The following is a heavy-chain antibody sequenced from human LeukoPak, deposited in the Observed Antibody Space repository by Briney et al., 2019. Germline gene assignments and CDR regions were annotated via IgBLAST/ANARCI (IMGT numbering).Heavy chain of an antibody. CDR1: GFTFNAYS. J-gene: IGHJ4*02. Sequence: GGSLRLSCAVSGFTFNAYSMMWVRQAPGKGLEWVSSISESSYHIYYADSVKGRFTISRDNAKNSLYLQMNSLRADDTAVYYCARKVPSAQSDFWGQGTLVTVS. V-gene: IGHV3-21*01. CDR2: ISESSYHI. CDR3: ARKVPSAQSDF.